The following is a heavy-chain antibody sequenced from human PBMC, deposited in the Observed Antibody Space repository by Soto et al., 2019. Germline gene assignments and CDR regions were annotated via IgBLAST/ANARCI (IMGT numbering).Heavy chain of an antibody. CDR2: ISYDGSD. CDR1: GFPFREFG. J-gene: IGHJ4*02. D-gene: IGHD1-1*01. Sequence: QMQLVESGGGVVQPGRSLRLSCVASGFPFREFGMHWVRQAPGKGLEWVALISYDGSDYADSVKGRFTISRDDSRDTLFLHLDNLRPADTGVYYCARRWNYYLDFWGQGTRVAVSS. V-gene: IGHV3-33*05. CDR3: ARRWNYYLDF.